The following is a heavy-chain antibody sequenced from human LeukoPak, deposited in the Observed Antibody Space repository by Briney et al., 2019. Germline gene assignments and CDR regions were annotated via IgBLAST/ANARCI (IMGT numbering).Heavy chain of an antibody. V-gene: IGHV4-59*11. CDR1: GASIISHY. CDR2: IYYTGTT. CDR3: AKEGGPARPGLDS. Sequence: SETLSLTCTVSGASIISHYWTWIRQDPGTGLEWIGNIYYTGTTSYNPALESRVTISLDTSNNQFSLKLTSVTAADTAVYYCAKEGGPARPGLDSWGQGTLVTVSS. J-gene: IGHJ4*02. D-gene: IGHD6-6*01.